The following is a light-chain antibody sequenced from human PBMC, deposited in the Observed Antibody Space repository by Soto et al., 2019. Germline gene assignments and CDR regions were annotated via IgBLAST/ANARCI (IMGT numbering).Light chain of an antibody. CDR3: RSYPSRSSPYL. CDR1: SSDVGGYNY. J-gene: IGLJ1*01. Sequence: QSVLTQPASVSGSPGQSITISCTGTSSDVGGYNYVSWYQQHPGKAPKLMIYDVSNRPSGVSNRFSGSKSGNTASLTISGLQAGDEADYYCRSYPSRSSPYLFGTGTKVTV. V-gene: IGLV2-14*01. CDR2: DVS.